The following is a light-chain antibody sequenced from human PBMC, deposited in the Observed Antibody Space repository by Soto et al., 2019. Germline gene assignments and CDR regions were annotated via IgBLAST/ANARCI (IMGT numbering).Light chain of an antibody. CDR1: SSDVGGYNY. V-gene: IGLV2-11*01. J-gene: IGLJ3*02. CDR3: CSYAGSNTGV. CDR2: DVS. Sequence: QSALTQPRSVSGSPGQSVTISCTGTSSDVGGYNYVSWYQQHPGNAPNLMIYDVSKRPSGVPDRFSGSKSGNTASLTISGLQAEDEADYYCCSYAGSNTGVFGGGTKVTVL.